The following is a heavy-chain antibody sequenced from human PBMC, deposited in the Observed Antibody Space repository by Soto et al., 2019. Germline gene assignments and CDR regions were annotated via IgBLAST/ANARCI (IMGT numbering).Heavy chain of an antibody. J-gene: IGHJ6*03. CDR1: GFTFSGSA. CDR3: TSTVTSYYMDV. D-gene: IGHD4-17*01. CDR2: IRTKPNSYAT. Sequence: EVQLVESGGGLVQPGGSLKLSCAASGFTFSGSAMHWVRQASGKGLEWVGRIRTKPNSYATAYAASVNVRFTISRDDSKNTAYLQMNSLKTEDTAVYYCTSTVTSYYMDVWGKGTTVTVSS. V-gene: IGHV3-73*01.